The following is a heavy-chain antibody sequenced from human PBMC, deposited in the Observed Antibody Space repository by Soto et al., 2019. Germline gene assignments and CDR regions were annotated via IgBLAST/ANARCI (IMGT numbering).Heavy chain of an antibody. V-gene: IGHV2-5*01. J-gene: IGHJ5*02. D-gene: IGHD2-21*01. Sequence: QITLKESGPTLLKPTQTLTVTSTFSGFSLSTSGEGMGCIRQSPGKALEWLALIYWNEDERYTPSLRSRLTIIKDISKNQVVFTMTNMDPVDTATYYCAHSKGGGYSAWFDPWGQGTLVIVSS. CDR1: GFSLSTSGEG. CDR3: AHSKGGGYSAWFDP. CDR2: IYWNEDE.